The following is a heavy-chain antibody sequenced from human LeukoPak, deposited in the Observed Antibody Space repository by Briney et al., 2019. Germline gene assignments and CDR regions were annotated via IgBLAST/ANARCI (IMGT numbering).Heavy chain of an antibody. J-gene: IGHJ4*02. CDR3: ARDVGYSYAGIDY. V-gene: IGHV3-33*01. D-gene: IGHD5-18*01. CDR1: GFTFRNYG. Sequence: GGSLRLSCAASGFTFRNYGMHWVRQAPGKGLEWVAIIWSGGSNKFYADYVKGRFTISRDDSWNTLSLQMNTLRAEDTAVYYCARDVGYSYAGIDYWGQRTLVTVSS. CDR2: IWSGGSNK.